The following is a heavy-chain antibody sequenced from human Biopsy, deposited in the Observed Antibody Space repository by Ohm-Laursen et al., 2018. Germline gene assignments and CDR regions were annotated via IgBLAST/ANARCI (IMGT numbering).Heavy chain of an antibody. D-gene: IGHD4-11*01. V-gene: IGHV3-30*03. CDR1: GFTFTSYG. CDR2: LSYDGSGE. Sequence: SLRLSCSASGFTFTSYGMHWVRQAPGKGLERVAVLSYDGSGEYYADSLQGRFTISRDNPKNTVDLQMNSLRAEDTAVYFCARDEKRWDYSNYFSWHFDLWGRGTLVTVSS. J-gene: IGHJ2*01. CDR3: ARDEKRWDYSNYFSWHFDL.